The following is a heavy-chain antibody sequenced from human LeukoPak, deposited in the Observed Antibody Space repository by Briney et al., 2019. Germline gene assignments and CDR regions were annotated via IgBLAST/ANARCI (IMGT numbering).Heavy chain of an antibody. Sequence: SETLSLTCAVPGGSISTRYYYWGWIRQPPGKGLEWIGTIHDSGSTYYSPSLKSQVTISVDTSNNQFSLKLSSVTAGDTAVYYCPSLYFYGSGSFPNYWGQGILVTVST. CDR3: PSLYFYGSGSFPNY. D-gene: IGHD3-10*01. CDR2: IHDSGST. CDR1: GGSISTRYYY. J-gene: IGHJ4*02. V-gene: IGHV4-39*01.